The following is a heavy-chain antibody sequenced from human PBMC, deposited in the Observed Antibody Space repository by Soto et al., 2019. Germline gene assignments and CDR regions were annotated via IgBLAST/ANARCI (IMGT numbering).Heavy chain of an antibody. D-gene: IGHD1-1*01. CDR3: ARGDMETNRDFDS. V-gene: IGHV4-38-2*01. CDR1: GYFISSGYY. CDR2: IYHSGST. Sequence: PSETLSLTCAVSGYFISSGYYWGWVRQPPGKGLEWIGSIYHSGSTYYNPSLSSRVTISVDTSKNQFSLKLRSVTAADTAVYYCARGDMETNRDFDSWRQGTLVTVSS. J-gene: IGHJ4*02.